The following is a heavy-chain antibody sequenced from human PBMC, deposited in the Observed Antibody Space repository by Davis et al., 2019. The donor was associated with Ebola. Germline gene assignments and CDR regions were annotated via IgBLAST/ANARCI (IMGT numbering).Heavy chain of an antibody. V-gene: IGHV1-3*01. D-gene: IGHD6-19*01. Sequence: AASVKVSCKASGFILTNYAIHWVRQAPGQRLEWMGWVHAGNGNTKYSQRFQGRVTITTDTSASTVYLDLTSLRSDDTAVFYCARATFGYNSGWYADYWGQGTLVTVSS. CDR3: ARATFGYNSGWYADY. CDR2: VHAGNGNT. J-gene: IGHJ4*02. CDR1: GFILTNYA.